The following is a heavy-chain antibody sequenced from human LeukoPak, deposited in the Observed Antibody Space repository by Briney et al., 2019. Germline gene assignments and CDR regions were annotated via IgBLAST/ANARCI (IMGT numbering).Heavy chain of an antibody. CDR2: INSSSITI. J-gene: IGHJ6*04. D-gene: IGHD3-10*01. Sequence: PGASLTPSPAPPAFTLTINTRSWVPQPPGRGLEWMPYINSSSITIYHADSVKGRFSISRDNAKNSVYLQMNSLRGEDTALYYCARSYASGPDRYLDVWGKGTTVTVSS. V-gene: IGHV3-48*04. CDR3: ARSYASGPDRYLDV. CDR1: AFTLTINT.